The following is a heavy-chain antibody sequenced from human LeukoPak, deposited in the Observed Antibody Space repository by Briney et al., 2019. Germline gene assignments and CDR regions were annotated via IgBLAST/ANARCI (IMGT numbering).Heavy chain of an antibody. V-gene: IGHV3-23*01. CDR1: GFTFSSYD. Sequence: PGGSLRLSCAASGFTFSSYDMSWVRQAPGKGLEWVSTIRGSGGSTYYADSVKGRFTISRDNSKNTLFLQMNSLRAEDTAVYYCTRATGLLGDYWGQGTLVTVSS. D-gene: IGHD2-15*01. CDR3: TRATGLLGDY. CDR2: IRGSGGST. J-gene: IGHJ4*02.